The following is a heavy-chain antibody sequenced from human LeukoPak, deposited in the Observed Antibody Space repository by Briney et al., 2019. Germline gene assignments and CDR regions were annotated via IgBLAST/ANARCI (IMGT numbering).Heavy chain of an antibody. CDR2: INPNSGGT. CDR1: GYTFTDYY. J-gene: IGHJ6*02. D-gene: IGHD2-15*01. Sequence: ASVKVSCKASGYTFTDYYMHWVRQAPGQGLEWMGWINPNSGGTNYAQKFQGRVTMTRDTSISTAYMEVSRLRSDDTAVYYCASPVVVAATGMDVWGQGTTVTVSS. V-gene: IGHV1-2*02. CDR3: ASPVVVAATGMDV.